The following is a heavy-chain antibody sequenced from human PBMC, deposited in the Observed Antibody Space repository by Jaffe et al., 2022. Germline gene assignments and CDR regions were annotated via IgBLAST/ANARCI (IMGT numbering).Heavy chain of an antibody. D-gene: IGHD4-17*01. Sequence: EVHLLESGGGQVQPGGSLRLSCAASGFTFSSYSMNWVRQAPGKGLEWVSAISGSGGSTYYADSVKGRFTISRDNSKNTLYLQMNSLRAEDTAIYYCAKDLTPYGDYVGYWGQGTLVTVSS. V-gene: IGHV3-23*01. CDR2: ISGSGGST. CDR1: GFTFSSYS. J-gene: IGHJ4*02. CDR3: AKDLTPYGDYVGY.